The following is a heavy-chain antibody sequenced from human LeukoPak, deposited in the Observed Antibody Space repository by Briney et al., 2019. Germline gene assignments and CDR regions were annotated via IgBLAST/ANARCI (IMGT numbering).Heavy chain of an antibody. CDR1: VGSLSGYY. CDR2: INNSGSS. Sequence: SETLSLTCAVYVGSLSGYYWSWIRRPPGKGLEWIGEINNSGSSNYNPSLKSRVTISVDTPKNQFSLKLTAVTAADTAVYYCARSAYSSAGLYYYYYMDVWGRGTPVTVSS. J-gene: IGHJ6*03. V-gene: IGHV4-34*01. D-gene: IGHD3-22*01. CDR3: ARSAYSSAGLYYYYYMDV.